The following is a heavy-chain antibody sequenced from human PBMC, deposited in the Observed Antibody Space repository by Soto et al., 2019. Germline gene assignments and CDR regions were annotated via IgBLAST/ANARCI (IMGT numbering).Heavy chain of an antibody. D-gene: IGHD1-26*01. V-gene: IGHV1-3*01. Sequence: SVKVSSKASGYPFTSYAMNWVRQAPGQSLEWMGWINAGNGNTKYSQKFQGRVTITRDTSASTAYMELSSLRSEDTAVYYCARAGELAAFDIWGQGTMVTVSS. J-gene: IGHJ3*02. CDR3: ARAGELAAFDI. CDR2: INAGNGNT. CDR1: GYPFTSYA.